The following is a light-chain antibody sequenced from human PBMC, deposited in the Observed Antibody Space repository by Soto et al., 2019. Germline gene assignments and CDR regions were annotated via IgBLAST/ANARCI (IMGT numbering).Light chain of an antibody. CDR3: QSADINDTCWI. V-gene: IGLV3-25*03. CDR1: ALTIQY. CDR2: KDT. Sequence: SYELTQPPSVSVSPGQTARITCSGDALTIQYAYWYQQKPRQAPVVIIYKDTERPSGIPERFSGSSSGTTVTLTISGVRAEDEADYYCQSADINDTCWIFGGETKLTVL. J-gene: IGLJ2*01.